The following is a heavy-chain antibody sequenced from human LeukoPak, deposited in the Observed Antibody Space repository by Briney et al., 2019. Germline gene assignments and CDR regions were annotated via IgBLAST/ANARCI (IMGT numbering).Heavy chain of an antibody. CDR2: FDPEDGET. J-gene: IGHJ6*03. CDR1: GYTLTELS. CDR3: ATGSITMISHGVTDYYYYYMDV. V-gene: IGHV1-24*01. D-gene: IGHD3-22*01. Sequence: EASVKVSCKVSGYTLTELSMHWVRQAPGKGLEWMGGFDPEDGETIYAQKFQGRVTMTEDTSTDTAYMELSSLRSEDTAVYYCATGSITMISHGVTDYYYYYMDVWGKGTTVTVSS.